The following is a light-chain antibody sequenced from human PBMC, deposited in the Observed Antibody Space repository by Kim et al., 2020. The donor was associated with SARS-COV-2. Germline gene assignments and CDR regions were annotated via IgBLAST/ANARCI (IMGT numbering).Light chain of an antibody. CDR2: DAS. CDR3: QQRFNWPIT. J-gene: IGKJ5*01. CDR1: QSVSSY. Sequence: LSPGERAPPSCRASQSVSSYLAWYQQKPGQAPRLLMYDASNRATGIPARFSGSGSGTDFTLTISSLEPEDFAVYYCQQRFNWPITFGQGTRLEIK. V-gene: IGKV3-11*01.